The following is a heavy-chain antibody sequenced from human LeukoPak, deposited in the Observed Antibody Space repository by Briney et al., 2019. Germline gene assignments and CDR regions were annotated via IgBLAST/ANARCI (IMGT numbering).Heavy chain of an antibody. CDR2: YSSTGDS. Sequence: SETLSLTCTVSSDSIGNYYWTWIRQSPGKRLEWLGYYSSTGDSEYNPSLKSRVTMSVDMSKNQFSLKPTSVTAADTAVYFCARGYHWNYGWFDPWGQGTLVTVSS. J-gene: IGHJ5*02. CDR1: SDSIGNYY. CDR3: ARGYHWNYGWFDP. V-gene: IGHV4-59*01. D-gene: IGHD1-7*01.